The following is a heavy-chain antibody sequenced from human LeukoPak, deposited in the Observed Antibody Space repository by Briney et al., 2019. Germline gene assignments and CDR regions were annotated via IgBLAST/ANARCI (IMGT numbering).Heavy chain of an antibody. D-gene: IGHD2-15*01. V-gene: IGHV3-23*01. Sequence: GGSLRLSCAASGFTFSSYAMSWVRQAPGKGLEWVSAISGSGGSTYYADSVKGRFTISRDNSKNTLYPQMNSLRAEDTAVYYCAKGCSGGSCYSFDYWGQGTLVTVSS. J-gene: IGHJ4*02. CDR3: AKGCSGGSCYSFDY. CDR2: ISGSGGST. CDR1: GFTFSSYA.